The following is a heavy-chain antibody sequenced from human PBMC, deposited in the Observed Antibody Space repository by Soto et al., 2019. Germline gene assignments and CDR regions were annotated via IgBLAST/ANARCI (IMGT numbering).Heavy chain of an antibody. Sequence: QVQLVQSGAEVKKPGATVRLSCKASGYTFTNYDINWVRQATEQGLELMGWMNPNSGDTGYAQKFQGRGTLTRDTSMTTADMELSSLTLDDTAVYCCARPPGATVPGTPPIPIYWGQGTLVTVSS. J-gene: IGHJ4*02. CDR1: GYTFTNYD. V-gene: IGHV1-8*01. CDR3: ARPPGATVPGTPPIPIY. CDR2: MNPNSGDT. D-gene: IGHD1-1*01.